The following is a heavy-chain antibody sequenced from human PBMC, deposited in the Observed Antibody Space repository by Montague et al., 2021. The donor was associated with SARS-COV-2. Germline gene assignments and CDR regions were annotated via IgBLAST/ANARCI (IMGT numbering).Heavy chain of an antibody. Sequence: SETLSLTCTVSGGSLNNYFWSWIRQPPGKGLEWVGYISDSGSTKYNPSLQSRVTISVDTARNQFSLKLLSVTAADTAIYYCARTSRGSRYFYGVDVWGQGTTVTVSS. CDR1: GGSLNNYF. CDR3: ARTSRGSRYFYGVDV. CDR2: ISDSGST. J-gene: IGHJ6*02. V-gene: IGHV4-59*08. D-gene: IGHD3-10*01.